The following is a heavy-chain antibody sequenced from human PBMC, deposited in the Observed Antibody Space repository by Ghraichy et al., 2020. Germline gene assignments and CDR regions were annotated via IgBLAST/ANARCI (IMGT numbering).Heavy chain of an antibody. D-gene: IGHD2-21*02. CDR3: ARDLGSRYCGGDCYSWSAFQH. Sequence: SVKVSCKASGGTFSSYAISWVRQAPGQGLEWMGGIIPIFGTANYAQKFQGRVTITADESTSTAYMELSSLRSEDTAVYYCARDLGSRYCGGDCYSWSAFQHWGQGALVTVSS. CDR2: IIPIFGTA. J-gene: IGHJ1*01. V-gene: IGHV1-69*13. CDR1: GGTFSSYA.